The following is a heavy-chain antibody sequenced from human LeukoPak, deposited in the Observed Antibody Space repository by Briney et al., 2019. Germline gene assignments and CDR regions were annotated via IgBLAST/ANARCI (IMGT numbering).Heavy chain of an antibody. V-gene: IGHV1-2*02. CDR2: INPNSGGT. CDR1: GYTFTGYY. D-gene: IGHD6-13*01. CDR3: ARASGHSSSWYSENYYYYMDV. Sequence: ASVKVSCKASGYTFTGYYMHWVRQAPGQGLEWMGWINPNSGGTNYAQKFQGRVTMTRDTSISTAYMELSRLRSDDTAVYYCARASGHSSSWYSENYYYYMDVWGKGTTVTVSS. J-gene: IGHJ6*03.